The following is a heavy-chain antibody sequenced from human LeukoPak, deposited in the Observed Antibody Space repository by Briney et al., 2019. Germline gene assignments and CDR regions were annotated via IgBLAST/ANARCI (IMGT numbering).Heavy chain of an antibody. CDR3: ARAGKYSSGWSDAFDI. J-gene: IGHJ3*02. CDR2: IIPIFGTA. CDR1: GGTFSSYA. D-gene: IGHD6-19*01. Sequence: ASVKVSYKASGGTFSSYAISWVRQAPGQGLEWMGGIIPIFGTANYAQKFQGRVTITTDESTSTAYMELSSLRSEDTAVYYCARAGKYSSGWSDAFDIWGQGTMVTVSS. V-gene: IGHV1-69*05.